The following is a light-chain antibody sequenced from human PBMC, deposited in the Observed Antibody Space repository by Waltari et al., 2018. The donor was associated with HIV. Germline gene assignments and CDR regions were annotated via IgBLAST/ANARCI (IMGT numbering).Light chain of an antibody. V-gene: IGLV1-44*01. J-gene: IGLJ3*02. CDR3: ATWDDSLNGPV. CDR1: ISNIGSNT. CDR2: TTN. Sequence: QSVLPQPPSASGTPGQRVTISCSGSISNIGSNTVNWYQQLPGTAPKLLIYTTNQRPSGVPDRFSGSKSGASASLAISGLQSDDEADYYCATWDDSLNGPVFGGGTKLTVL.